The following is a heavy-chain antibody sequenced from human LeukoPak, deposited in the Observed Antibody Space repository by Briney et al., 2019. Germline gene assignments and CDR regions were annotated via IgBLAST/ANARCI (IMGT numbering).Heavy chain of an antibody. CDR2: ISYDGSNK. Sequence: GGSLRLSCAASGFTFDDYAMHWVRQAPGKGLEWVAVISYDGSNKYYADSVKGRFTISRDNSKNTLYLQMNSLRAEDTAVYYCAKEHGYSYGLIDYWGQGTLVTVSS. J-gene: IGHJ4*02. CDR1: GFTFDDYA. V-gene: IGHV3-30-3*01. CDR3: AKEHGYSYGLIDY. D-gene: IGHD5-18*01.